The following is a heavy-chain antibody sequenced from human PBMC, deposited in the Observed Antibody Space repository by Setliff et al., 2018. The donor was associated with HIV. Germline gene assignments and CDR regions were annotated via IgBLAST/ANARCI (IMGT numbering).Heavy chain of an antibody. Sequence: AASVKVSCKASGYTFSAYYMHWVRQAPGRGLEWMGRINPNSGGTNYAQKCQGRVTMTRDTSISKAYMELSSLRSEDTAVYFCARERITMIRGVNGDYWGQGTLVTVSS. CDR2: INPNSGGT. CDR1: GYTFSAYY. J-gene: IGHJ4*02. V-gene: IGHV1-2*06. D-gene: IGHD3-10*01. CDR3: ARERITMIRGVNGDY.